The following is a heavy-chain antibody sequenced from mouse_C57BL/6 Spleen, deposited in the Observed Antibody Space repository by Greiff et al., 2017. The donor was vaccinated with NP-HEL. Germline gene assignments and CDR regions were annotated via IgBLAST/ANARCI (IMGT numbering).Heavy chain of an antibody. J-gene: IGHJ4*01. D-gene: IGHD2-4*01. CDR2: IHPNSGST. Sequence: QVQLQQSGAELVKPGASVKLSCKASGYTFTSYWMHWVKQRPGQGLEWIGMIHPNSGSTNYNEKFKSKATLTVDKSSSTAYMQLSSLTSEDSAVYYCAREGVYEDYDEDGYAMDYWGQGTSVTVSS. V-gene: IGHV1-64*01. CDR1: GYTFTSYW. CDR3: AREGVYEDYDEDGYAMDY.